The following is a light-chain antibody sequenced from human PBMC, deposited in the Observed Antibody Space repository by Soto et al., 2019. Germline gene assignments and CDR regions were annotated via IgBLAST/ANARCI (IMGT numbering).Light chain of an antibody. CDR1: SSDIGTYNV. V-gene: IGLV2-14*02. Sequence: QSVLTQPASVSGSPGQSITISCTGTSSDIGTYNVVSWYQQHPGKAPKVMIYEATKRPSGVSNRFSGSKSGNTASLTISGLQAEDEADYYCGSYTTSSNYVFGTGTKVTVL. CDR3: GSYTTSSNYV. J-gene: IGLJ1*01. CDR2: EAT.